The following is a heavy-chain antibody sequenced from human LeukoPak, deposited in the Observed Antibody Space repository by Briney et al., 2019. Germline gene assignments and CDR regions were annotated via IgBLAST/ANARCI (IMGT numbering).Heavy chain of an antibody. CDR1: GGSISSYY. J-gene: IGHJ4*02. V-gene: IGHV4-59*01. D-gene: IGHD3-10*01. CDR3: ARSFGSGSNYNRKPPDY. CDR2: IYYSGST. Sequence: SETLSLTCAVSGGSISSYYWSWIRQPPGKGLEWIGYIYYSGSTNYNPSLKGRVTISEDTSKNQFSLKLSSVTAADTAVYYCARSFGSGSNYNRKPPDYWGQGTLVTVSS.